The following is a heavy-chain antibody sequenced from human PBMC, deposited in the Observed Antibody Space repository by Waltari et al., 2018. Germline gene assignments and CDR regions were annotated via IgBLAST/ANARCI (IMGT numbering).Heavy chain of an antibody. Sequence: QVQLQASGPGLVKPSATLSLTCTVSATSISNYYWTWIRQPPGKGLEWIGYISDSGSTSYNPSLKSRVTISGDTSKNHFSLKLSSVTAADTAVYYCARTSGAAAGKFDYWGQGTLVTVSS. J-gene: IGHJ4*02. V-gene: IGHV4-59*01. CDR3: ARTSGAAAGKFDY. D-gene: IGHD6-13*01. CDR2: ISDSGST. CDR1: ATSISNYY.